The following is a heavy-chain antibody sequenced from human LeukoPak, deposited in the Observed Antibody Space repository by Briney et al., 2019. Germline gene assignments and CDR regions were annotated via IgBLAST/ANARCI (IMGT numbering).Heavy chain of an antibody. CDR2: INHDGSST. D-gene: IGHD6-13*01. Sequence: GGSLRLSCATSGFTFTTFWMHWVRQAPGKGLVWVSRINHDGSSTNYADSVKGRFTISRDNAKNTLYLQMNSLRAEDTAVYYCTREVQAAGKTLDYWGQGTLITVSS. J-gene: IGHJ4*02. V-gene: IGHV3-74*01. CDR3: TREVQAAGKTLDY. CDR1: GFTFTTFW.